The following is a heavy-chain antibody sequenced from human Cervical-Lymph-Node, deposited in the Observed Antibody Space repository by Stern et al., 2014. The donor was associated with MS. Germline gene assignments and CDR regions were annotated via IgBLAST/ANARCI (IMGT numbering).Heavy chain of an antibody. D-gene: IGHD3-3*01. CDR1: GGSVSSGSRY. CDR3: ARVTEFLRFFYPDY. CDR2: ISYSGNT. J-gene: IGHJ4*02. Sequence: QLQLQESGPGLVKPSQTLSLTCTVSGGSVSSGSRYWSWIRQHPGKGLEWIGYISYSGNTYYSPSLQSRLTISMDTSKNQFSLKLRSVTAADTAIYYCARVTEFLRFFYPDYWGQGTLVTGSS. V-gene: IGHV4-31*03.